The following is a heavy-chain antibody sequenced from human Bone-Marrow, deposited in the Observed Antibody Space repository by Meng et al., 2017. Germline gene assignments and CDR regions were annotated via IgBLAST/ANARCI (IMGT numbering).Heavy chain of an antibody. CDR3: ARGTRPLLFQH. J-gene: IGHJ1*01. CDR1: GGSFSDYY. Sequence: QVQLQPCGGGRLKPSETLSLTCVVSGGSFSDYYWSWIRKPPGKGLEWIGEINHSGSTNYHPSLESRATISVDTSQSNLSLKLSSVTAADTAVYYCARGTRPLLFQHWGQGTLVTVFS. D-gene: IGHD1-1*01. V-gene: IGHV4-34*01. CDR2: INHSGST.